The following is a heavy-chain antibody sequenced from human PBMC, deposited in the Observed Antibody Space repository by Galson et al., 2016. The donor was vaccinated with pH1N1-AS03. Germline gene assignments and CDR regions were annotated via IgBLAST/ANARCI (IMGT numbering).Heavy chain of an antibody. Sequence: VKVSCKVSGYTFTDLYLHWLQQAPGKGLEWMGLVDPGDGERIYAERFQGRVTITADTSTGTAYMDLSSLTSDDTAIYFCAREGMDVATGVLPDAFDLWGQGTVLIVSS. CDR3: AREGMDVATGVLPDAFDL. CDR1: GYTFTDLY. V-gene: IGHV1-69-2*01. J-gene: IGHJ3*01. D-gene: IGHD5-12*01. CDR2: VDPGDGER.